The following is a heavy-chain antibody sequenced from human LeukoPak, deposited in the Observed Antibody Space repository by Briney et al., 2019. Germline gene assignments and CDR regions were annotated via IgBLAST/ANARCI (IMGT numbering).Heavy chain of an antibody. CDR2: INHSGST. D-gene: IGHD5-18*01. CDR3: ARAIRGYSYGYNFDY. J-gene: IGHJ4*02. Sequence: SETLSLTCTVSGASISSDYWSWIRQPPGKGLEWIGEINHSGSTNYNPSLKSRVTISVDTSKNQFSLNLSSVTAADTAVYYCARAIRGYSYGYNFDYWGQGTLVTVSS. CDR1: GASISSDY. V-gene: IGHV4-34*01.